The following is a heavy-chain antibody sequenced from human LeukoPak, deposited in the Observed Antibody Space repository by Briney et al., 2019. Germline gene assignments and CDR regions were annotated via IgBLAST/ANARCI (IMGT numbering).Heavy chain of an antibody. CDR3: ARGRAAAGFGYYYMDV. D-gene: IGHD6-25*01. J-gene: IGHJ6*03. CDR2: IIPIFGTA. Sequence: SVTVSCKASGGTFSSYAISWVRQAPGQGLEWMGGIIPIFGTANYAQKFQGRVTITADKSTSTAYMELSSLRSEDTAVYYCARGRAAAGFGYYYMDVWGKGTTVTVSS. CDR1: GGTFSSYA. V-gene: IGHV1-69*06.